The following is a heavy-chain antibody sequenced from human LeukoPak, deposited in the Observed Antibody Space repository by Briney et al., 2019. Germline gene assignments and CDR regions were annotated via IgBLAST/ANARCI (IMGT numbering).Heavy chain of an antibody. CDR2: INHSGST. Sequence: SETLSLTCAVYGGSFSGYYWSWIRQPPGKGLEWIGEINHSGSTNYNPSLKSRVTISVDTSKNQFSLKLSSVTAADTAVYYCARHPTSYYYGSGSFDYWGQGTLVTVSS. CDR1: GGSFSGYY. CDR3: ARHPTSYYYGSGSFDY. V-gene: IGHV4-34*01. D-gene: IGHD3-10*01. J-gene: IGHJ4*02.